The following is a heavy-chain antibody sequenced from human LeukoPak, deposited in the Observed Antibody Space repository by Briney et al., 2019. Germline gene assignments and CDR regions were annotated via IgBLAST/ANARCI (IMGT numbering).Heavy chain of an antibody. CDR2: ISYDGSNK. V-gene: IGHV3-30*03. J-gene: IGHJ4*02. D-gene: IGHD2-15*01. Sequence: GGSLRLSCAASGFTFSSYGMPWVRQAPGKGLEWVAVISYDGSNKYYADSVKGRFTISRDNSKNTLYLQMNSLRAEDTAVYYCATDISFDYWGQGTLVTVSS. CDR1: GFTFSSYG. CDR3: ATDISFDY.